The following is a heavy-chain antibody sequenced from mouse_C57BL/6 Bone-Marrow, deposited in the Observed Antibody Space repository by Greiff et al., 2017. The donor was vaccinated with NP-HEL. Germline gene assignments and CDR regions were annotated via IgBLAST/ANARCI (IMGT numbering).Heavy chain of an antibody. CDR3: ARDWSAQALDD. V-gene: IGHV5-16*01. D-gene: IGHD3-2*02. J-gene: IGHJ2*01. Sequence: EVHLVESEGGLVQPGSSMKLSCTASGFTFSDYYMAWVRQVPEKGLEWVANINYDGSSTYYLDSLKSRFIISRDNAKNILYLQMSSLKSEDTATYYCARDWSAQALDDWGQGTTLTVSS. CDR1: GFTFSDYY. CDR2: INYDGSST.